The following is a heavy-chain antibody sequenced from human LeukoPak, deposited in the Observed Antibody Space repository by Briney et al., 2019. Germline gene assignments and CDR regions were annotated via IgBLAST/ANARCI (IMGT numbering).Heavy chain of an antibody. CDR2: IYNSGNN. D-gene: IGHD3-10*01. Sequence: SETLSLTCTVSGGSISSGSYYWGWIRQPPGKGLEWVGYIYNSGNNHYNSSLKSRVTISIDTSKNQFSLKLASVTAADTAVYYCATRGYWGQGTLVAVSS. CDR1: GGSISSGSYY. V-gene: IGHV4-61*05. CDR3: ATRGY. J-gene: IGHJ4*02.